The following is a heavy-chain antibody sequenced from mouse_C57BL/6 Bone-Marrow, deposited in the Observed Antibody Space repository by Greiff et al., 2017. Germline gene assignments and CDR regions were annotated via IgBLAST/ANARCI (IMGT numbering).Heavy chain of an antibody. D-gene: IGHD1-1*01. Sequence: VQLQQSGAELARPGASVKLSCKASGYTFTSYGISWVKQRTGQGLEWIGEIYPRSGNTYYNEKFKGKATLTADKSSSTAYMELRSLTSEDSAVYFCARSYYGSSTIDYWGQGTTLTVSS. J-gene: IGHJ2*01. V-gene: IGHV1-81*01. CDR1: GYTFTSYG. CDR2: IYPRSGNT. CDR3: ARSYYGSSTIDY.